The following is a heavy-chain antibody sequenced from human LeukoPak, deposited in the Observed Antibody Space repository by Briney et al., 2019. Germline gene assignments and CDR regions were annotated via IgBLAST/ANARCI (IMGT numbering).Heavy chain of an antibody. Sequence: GGTLRLSCTASGFTFSSYGMHWVRQRPATGLDPVAVRWYDGSNQYYVDPVKDRFTISRDNSTNTIYSQMSTLRAEDTAAYYCARDRFEDQKVRYFDHWGQGTLVTVSS. CDR1: GFTFSSYG. V-gene: IGHV3-33*01. J-gene: IGHJ4*02. D-gene: IGHD1-1*01. CDR2: RWYDGSNQ. CDR3: ARDRFEDQKVRYFDH.